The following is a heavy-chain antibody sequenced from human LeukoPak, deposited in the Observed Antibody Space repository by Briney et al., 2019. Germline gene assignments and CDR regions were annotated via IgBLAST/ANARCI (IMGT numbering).Heavy chain of an antibody. CDR3: ATGGIIAAAHNWFDP. V-gene: IGHV1-46*01. D-gene: IGHD6-13*01. CDR1: GYTFASYY. J-gene: IGHJ5*02. CDR2: INPSGGST. Sequence: ASVKISCKASGYTFASYYIHWVRQAPGQGLEWMGIINPSGGSTSYAQRFQGRITMTRDTSTSIVHMELSSLRSEDTAVYYCATGGIIAAAHNWFDPWGQGTLVTVSS.